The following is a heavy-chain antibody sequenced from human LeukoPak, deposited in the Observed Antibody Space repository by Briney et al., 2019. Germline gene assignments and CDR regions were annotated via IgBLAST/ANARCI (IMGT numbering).Heavy chain of an antibody. J-gene: IGHJ4*02. V-gene: IGHV1-2*02. Sequence: ASVKVSCKASGYTFTGYAMHWVRQAPGQGLEWMGWINPEKRDTGYAHKFQGRVTMTSDTSISTAYMELSSLRSDDTAVYYCAKKVRGPSHPLDFWGQGTLVTVSP. D-gene: IGHD5-12*01. CDR3: AKKVRGPSHPLDF. CDR1: GYTFTGYA. CDR2: INPEKRDT.